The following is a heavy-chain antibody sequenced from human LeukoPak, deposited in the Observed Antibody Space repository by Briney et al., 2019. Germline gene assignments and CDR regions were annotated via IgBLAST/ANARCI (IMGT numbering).Heavy chain of an antibody. D-gene: IGHD3-10*01. CDR1: GGSISSGDYY. CDR2: IYYSGST. V-gene: IGHV4-30-4*01. J-gene: IGHJ4*02. CDR3: ARATHKITMVRGPPYYFDY. Sequence: SETLSLTCTVSGGSISSGDYYWSWIRQPPGKGLEWIGYIYYSGSTYYNPSLKSRVTISVDTSKNQFSLKLSSVTAADTAVYYCARATHKITMVRGPPYYFDYWGRGTLVTVSS.